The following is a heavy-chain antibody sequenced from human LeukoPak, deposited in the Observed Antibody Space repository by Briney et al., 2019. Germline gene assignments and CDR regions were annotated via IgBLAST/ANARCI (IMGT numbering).Heavy chain of an antibody. CDR3: ARKYGSGTYAYFDF. V-gene: IGHV4-59*08. J-gene: IGHJ4*02. CDR1: GSSISSYY. Sequence: PSETLSLTRTVSGSSISSYYWSWIRQPPGKGLEWIGYIYYSGSTNYNPSLKSRVTISVDTSKNQFSLKLSSVTAADTAVYYCARKYGSGTYAYFDFWGQGTLVTVSS. CDR2: IYYSGST. D-gene: IGHD3-10*01.